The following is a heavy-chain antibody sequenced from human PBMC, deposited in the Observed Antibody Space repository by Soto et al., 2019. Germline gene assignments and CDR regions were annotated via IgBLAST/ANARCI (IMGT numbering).Heavy chain of an antibody. J-gene: IGHJ5*02. CDR3: ARDIAAVAGKGWFDP. D-gene: IGHD6-19*01. CDR1: SGSISSSNW. Sequence: SETLSLTCAVSSGSISSSNWWSWVRQPPGKGLEWIGEIYHSGSTNYNPSLKSRVTISVDKSKNQFSLKLSSVTAADTAVYYCARDIAAVAGKGWFDPWGQGTLVTVSS. V-gene: IGHV4-4*02. CDR2: IYHSGST.